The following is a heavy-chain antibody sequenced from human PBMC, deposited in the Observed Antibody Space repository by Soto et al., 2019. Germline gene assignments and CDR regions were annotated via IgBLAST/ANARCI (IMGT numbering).Heavy chain of an antibody. CDR2: INHLETT. CDR3: ARGGGSDSFDY. D-gene: IGHD1-26*01. CDR1: GASITFGGYS. Sequence: SETLSLTCTVSGASITFGGYSWSWIRQTPGKGLEWIGYINHLETTFYNPSFESRLTLSIDRAKNQFSLRLHSMSAADRAVYFCARGGGSDSFDYWGQGILVTVS. J-gene: IGHJ4*02. V-gene: IGHV4-30-2*01.